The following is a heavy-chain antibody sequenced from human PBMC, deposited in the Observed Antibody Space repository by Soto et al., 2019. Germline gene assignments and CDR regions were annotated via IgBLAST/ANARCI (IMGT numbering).Heavy chain of an antibody. V-gene: IGHV4-31*03. Sequence: QVQLQESGPGLVRPSQTLSLTCTVSGDSINNGGYYWSWIRQLPGTGLEWIGYIYYRGSTYFNPSLKSRINISTDTANQQFSLRLTSVTAADTAVYYCAKGKVYGSGHAFDVWGQGTMVTVSS. J-gene: IGHJ3*01. CDR2: IYYRGST. D-gene: IGHD3-10*01. CDR3: AKGKVYGSGHAFDV. CDR1: GDSINNGGYY.